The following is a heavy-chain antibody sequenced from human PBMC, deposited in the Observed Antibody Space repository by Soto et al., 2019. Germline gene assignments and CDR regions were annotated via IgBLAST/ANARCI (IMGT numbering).Heavy chain of an antibody. J-gene: IGHJ4*02. CDR3: SRKLNTGSSAYYSFAY. D-gene: IGHD3-22*01. CDR2: VSTNDDRT. CDR1: GYIFTAYG. Sequence: QVQLVQSGPEVKMPGASVKVSCKTSGYIFTAYGLAWLRQAPGQRPEWMGWVSTNDDRTNYAQKLQGRVTMTTDRSTATTSMELRSLRPDDTAVYYCSRKLNTGSSAYYSFAYWGQGTLVTVSS. V-gene: IGHV1-18*01.